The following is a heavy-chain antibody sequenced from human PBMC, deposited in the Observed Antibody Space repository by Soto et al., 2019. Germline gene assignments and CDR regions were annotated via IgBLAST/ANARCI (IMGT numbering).Heavy chain of an antibody. CDR2: ISYDGSNK. Sequence: GGSLRLSCAASGFTFSSYGMHWVRQAPGKGLEWVAVISYDGSNKYYADSVKGRFTISRDNSKNTLYLQMNSLRAEDTAVYYCAKDRITMVPFYYYYGMDVWGQGTTVTV. J-gene: IGHJ6*02. CDR3: AKDRITMVPFYYYYGMDV. D-gene: IGHD3-10*01. CDR1: GFTFSSYG. V-gene: IGHV3-30*18.